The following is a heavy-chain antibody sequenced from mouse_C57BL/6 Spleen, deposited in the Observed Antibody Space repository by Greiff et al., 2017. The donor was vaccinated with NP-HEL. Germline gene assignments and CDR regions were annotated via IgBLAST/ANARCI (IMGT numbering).Heavy chain of an antibody. CDR3: ARDGSSPHWYFDV. CDR2: INPSNGGT. Sequence: QVQLQQPGTELVKPGASVKLSCKASGYTFTSYWMHWVKQRPGQGLEWIGNINPSNGGTNYNEKFKSKAPLTVDKSSSTASMQLSSLTSEDSAVNYCARDGSSPHWYFDVWGTGTTVTVSS. J-gene: IGHJ1*03. D-gene: IGHD1-1*01. V-gene: IGHV1-53*01. CDR1: GYTFTSYW.